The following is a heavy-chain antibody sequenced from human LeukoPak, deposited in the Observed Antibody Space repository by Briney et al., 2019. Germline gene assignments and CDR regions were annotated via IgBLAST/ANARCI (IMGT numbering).Heavy chain of an antibody. J-gene: IGHJ4*02. V-gene: IGHV3-21*01. CDR2: ISSSSSYI. CDR1: GFTFSSYS. Sequence: GGSLRLSCAASGFTFSSYSMNWVRQAPGKGLEWVSSISSSSSYIYYADSVKGRFTISRDNAKNSLYLQMNSVRAEDTAVYYCAREPPPDIVVVVADRGEDYWGQGTLVTVSS. CDR3: AREPPPDIVVVVADRGEDY. D-gene: IGHD2-15*01.